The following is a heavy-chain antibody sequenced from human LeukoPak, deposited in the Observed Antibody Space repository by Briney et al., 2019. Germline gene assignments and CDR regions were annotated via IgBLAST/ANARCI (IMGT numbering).Heavy chain of an antibody. V-gene: IGHV1-18*01. D-gene: IGHD2-2*01. CDR2: ISAYNGNT. CDR3: AREWGCSSTSCYNYFDY. Sequence: ASVKVSCKASGYTFTSYGISWVRQAPGQGLEWMGWISAYNGNTNYAQKLQGRVTMTTDTSTSTAYMELRSLRSDDTAVYYCAREWGCSSTSCYNYFDYWGQGTLVTVSS. CDR1: GYTFTSYG. J-gene: IGHJ4*02.